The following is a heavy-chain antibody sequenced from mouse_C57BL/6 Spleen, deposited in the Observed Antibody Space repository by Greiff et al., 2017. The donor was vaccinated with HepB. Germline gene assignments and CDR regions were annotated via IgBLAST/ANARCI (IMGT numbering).Heavy chain of an antibody. J-gene: IGHJ2*01. CDR2: IDPSDSYT. CDR1: GYTFTSYW. D-gene: IGHD2-4*01. Sequence: QVQLKQPGAELVMPGASVKLSCKASGYTFTSYWMHWVKQRPGQGLEWIGEIDPSDSYTNYNQKFKGKSTLTVDKSSSTAYMQLSSLTSEDSAVYYCARREEDYDGDYWGQGTTLTVSS. CDR3: ARREEDYDGDY. V-gene: IGHV1-69*01.